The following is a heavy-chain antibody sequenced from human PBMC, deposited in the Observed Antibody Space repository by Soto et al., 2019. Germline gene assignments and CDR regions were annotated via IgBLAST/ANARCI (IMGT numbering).Heavy chain of an antibody. CDR3: ARDRGGGYYGSGGMTGIQY. CDR2: IIPIFGTA. CDR1: GGTFSSYA. Sequence: GDSVNVSCKASGGTFSSYAISWVRQGPGQGLEWMGGIIPIFGTANYAQKFQGRVTITADESTSTAYMELSSLSSEDTAVYYCARDRGGGYYGSGGMTGIQYLGQGTLGSVSS. D-gene: IGHD3-10*01. J-gene: IGHJ4*02. V-gene: IGHV1-69*13.